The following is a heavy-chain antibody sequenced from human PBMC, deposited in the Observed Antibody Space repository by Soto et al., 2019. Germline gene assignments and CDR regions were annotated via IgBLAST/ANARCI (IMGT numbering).Heavy chain of an antibody. CDR3: ARKRQLVYYYYGMDV. V-gene: IGHV4-34*01. J-gene: IGHJ6*02. Sequence: PSETLSLTCAVYGGSFSGYYWSWIRQPPGKGLEWIGEINHRGSTNYNPSLRSRVTISVDTSKNQFSLKLSSVTAADTAVYYCARKRQLVYYYYGMDVWGQGTTVTVSS. D-gene: IGHD6-6*01. CDR1: GGSFSGYY. CDR2: INHRGST.